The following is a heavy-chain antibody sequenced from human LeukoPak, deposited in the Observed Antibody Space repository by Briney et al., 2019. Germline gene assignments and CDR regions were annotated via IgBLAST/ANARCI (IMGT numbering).Heavy chain of an antibody. J-gene: IGHJ4*02. CDR3: ARGWGYFDY. CDR2: IYYSVST. Sequence: SETLSLTCAVFGGSISSYYWSWIRQPPGKGLEWIGYIYYSVSTNYNPSLKSRVTISVDTSKNQFSLKLSSVTAADTAVYYCARGWGYFDYWGQGALVTVSS. V-gene: IGHV4-59*08. D-gene: IGHD3-16*01. CDR1: GGSISSYY.